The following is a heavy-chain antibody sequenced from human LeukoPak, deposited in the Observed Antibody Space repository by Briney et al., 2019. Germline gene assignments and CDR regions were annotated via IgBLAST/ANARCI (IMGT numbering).Heavy chain of an antibody. CDR2: VYYSGST. CDR1: GSSSSSLYW. V-gene: IGHV4-28*01. Sequence: SDTLSLTCDVSGSSSSSLYWWGWIRQPPGKGLEWIGYVYYSGSTYYNPSLKSRVSMSVDTSKRQFSLKLSSVTAVDTAVYYCAKTRGRDMYYFDNWGQGILVTVSS. CDR3: AKTRGRDMYYFDN. D-gene: IGHD2-15*01. J-gene: IGHJ4*02.